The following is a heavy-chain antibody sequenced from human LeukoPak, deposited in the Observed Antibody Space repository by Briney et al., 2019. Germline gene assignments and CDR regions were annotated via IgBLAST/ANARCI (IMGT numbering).Heavy chain of an antibody. J-gene: IGHJ4*02. CDR2: IKSKTDGGTT. CDR3: TTGGYDILTGPRDS. CDR1: GFTFSNAW. V-gene: IGHV3-15*01. Sequence: GGSLRLSCAASGFTFSNAWMSWVRQAPGKGLEWVGRIKSKTDGGTTDYAAPVKGRFTISRDDSKNTLYLQMNSLKTEDTAVYYCTTGGYDILTGPRDSWGQGTLVTVSS. D-gene: IGHD3-9*01.